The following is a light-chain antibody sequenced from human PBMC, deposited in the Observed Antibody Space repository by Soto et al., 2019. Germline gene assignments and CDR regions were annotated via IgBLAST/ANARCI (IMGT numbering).Light chain of an antibody. Sequence: EIVLTPSPPPLSLSPGKRATLSCRASQNISNYLIWYQQKPGQAPRLLIYDVSNRATGIPARFSGSGSGTDFTLTISSLEPEDFAVYYCQQLSKWPRTFGQGAKVEIK. CDR1: QNISNY. CDR3: QQLSKWPRT. V-gene: IGKV3-11*01. J-gene: IGKJ1*01. CDR2: DVS.